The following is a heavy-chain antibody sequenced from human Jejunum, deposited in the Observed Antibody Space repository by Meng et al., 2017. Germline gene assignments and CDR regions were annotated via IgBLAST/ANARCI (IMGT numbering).Heavy chain of an antibody. CDR3: ARDLLDPNIAATGWFDP. J-gene: IGHJ5*02. CDR1: GGSLSNNNW. CDR2: ISHTGRI. D-gene: IGHD2/OR15-2a*01. Sequence: GPGLVKPSGPLSPTCAVSGGSLSNNNWWSWVRQPPGKGLEWIGEISHTGRINYNPSLKSRVTMSLDKSKNQFSLDLTSVTGADTAVYYCARDLLDPNIAATGWFDPWGQGTLVTV. V-gene: IGHV4-4*02.